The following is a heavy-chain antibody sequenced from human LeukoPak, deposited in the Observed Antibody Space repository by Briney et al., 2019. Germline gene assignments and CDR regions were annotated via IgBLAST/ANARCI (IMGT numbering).Heavy chain of an antibody. Sequence: PSQTLSLTCTVSGGSISSGDYYWSWIRQPPGKGLEWIGYIYYSGSTYYNPSLKSRVTISVDTSKNQFSLKLSSVTAADTAVYYYARDQSPWSSEAFFDYWGQGTLVTVSS. J-gene: IGHJ4*02. CDR3: ARDQSPWSSEAFFDY. D-gene: IGHD3-3*01. CDR2: IYYSGST. V-gene: IGHV4-30-4*08. CDR1: GGSISSGDYY.